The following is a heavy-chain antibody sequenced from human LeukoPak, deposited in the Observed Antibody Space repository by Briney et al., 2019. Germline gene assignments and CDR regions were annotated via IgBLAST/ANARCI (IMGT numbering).Heavy chain of an antibody. CDR2: ISWNSGSI. CDR1: GFTFDDYA. D-gene: IGHD5-12*01. V-gene: IGHV3-9*01. Sequence: PGGSLRLSCAASGFTFDDYAMHWVRQAPGKGLEWVSGISWNSGSIGYADSVKGRFTISRDNAKNSLYLQMNSLRAEDTALYYCAKVGGYDYFGAFDIWGQGTMVTVSS. CDR3: AKVGGYDYFGAFDI. J-gene: IGHJ3*02.